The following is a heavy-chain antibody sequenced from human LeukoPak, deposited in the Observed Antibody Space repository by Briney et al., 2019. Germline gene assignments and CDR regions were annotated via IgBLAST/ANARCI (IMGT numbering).Heavy chain of an antibody. Sequence: GGSLRLSCAASGFTFSSYAMHWVRQAPGKGLEYVSAISSNGGSTYYANSVKGRFTISRDNSKNTLYLQMGSLRAEDMAVYYCARERSYGGTDYWGQGTLVTVSS. V-gene: IGHV3-64*01. D-gene: IGHD4-23*01. J-gene: IGHJ4*02. CDR1: GFTFSSYA. CDR3: ARERSYGGTDY. CDR2: ISSNGGST.